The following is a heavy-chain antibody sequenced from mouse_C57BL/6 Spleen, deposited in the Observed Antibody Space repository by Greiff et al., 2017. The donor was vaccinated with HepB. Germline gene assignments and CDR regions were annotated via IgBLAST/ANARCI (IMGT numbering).Heavy chain of an antibody. CDR1: GYTFTSYW. J-gene: IGHJ1*03. CDR2: INPSNGGT. Sequence: VKLQQPGTELVKPGASVKLSCKASGYTFTSYWMHWVKQRPGQGLEWIGNINPSNGGTNYNEKFKSKATLTVDKSSSTAYMQLSSLTSEDSAVYYCAREGDGNYVPWYFDVWGTGTTVTVSS. V-gene: IGHV1-53*01. CDR3: AREGDGNYVPWYFDV. D-gene: IGHD2-1*01.